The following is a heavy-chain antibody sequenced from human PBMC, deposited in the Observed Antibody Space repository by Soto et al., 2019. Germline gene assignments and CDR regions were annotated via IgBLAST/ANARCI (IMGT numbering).Heavy chain of an antibody. J-gene: IGHJ4*02. CDR2: IIPIFGTA. CDR3: ARDRGDQGEVDY. D-gene: IGHD4-17*01. Sequence: QVQLVQSGAEVKKPGSSVKVSCKASGGTFSSYAISWVRQAPGQGLEWMGGIIPIFGTANYAQKFQGRVTIPADESTSSAYMKLGSLRSEDTAVYYCARDRGDQGEVDYWGQGTLVTVSA. V-gene: IGHV1-69*12. CDR1: GGTFSSYA.